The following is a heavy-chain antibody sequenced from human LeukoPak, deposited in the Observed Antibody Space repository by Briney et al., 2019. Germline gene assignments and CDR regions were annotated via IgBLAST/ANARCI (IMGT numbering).Heavy chain of an antibody. Sequence: SQTLSLTCTVSGGSISSGSYYWRWLRPPAGKGLEWIGRFHTSGSTDYNPSLKSRVSISVDTSKNHFSLKLSSVTAADTAVYYCARGGVSDFDYWGQGTLVTVSS. CDR3: ARGGVSDFDY. CDR1: GGSISSGSYY. V-gene: IGHV4-61*02. J-gene: IGHJ4*02. CDR2: FHTSGST. D-gene: IGHD3-10*01.